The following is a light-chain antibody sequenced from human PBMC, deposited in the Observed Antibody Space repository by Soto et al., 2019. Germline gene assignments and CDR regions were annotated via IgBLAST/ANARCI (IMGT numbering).Light chain of an antibody. CDR3: QRYGSA. CDR1: QSISSSY. V-gene: IGKV3-20*01. CDR2: GAS. J-gene: IGKJ1*01. Sequence: EIVLTQSPGTLSLSPGERATLSCRASQSISSSYLTWYQVKPGQAPRLLMYGASSRAAGIPDRSSGSGSGTDFTLTISRLEPEDFAVYYCQRYGSAFGQGTKVDIK.